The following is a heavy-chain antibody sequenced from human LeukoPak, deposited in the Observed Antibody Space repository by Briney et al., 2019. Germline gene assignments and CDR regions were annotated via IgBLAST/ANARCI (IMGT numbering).Heavy chain of an antibody. J-gene: IGHJ3*02. V-gene: IGHV4-59*01. Sequence: KPSETLSLTCTVSGGSISSYYWSWIRQSPGKGLEWIGYIYYSGSTNYNPSLKSRVTISVDTSKNQFSLKLSSVTAADTAVYYCARVLYYYDSSGYYYDAFDIWGQGTMVTVSS. CDR2: IYYSGST. CDR3: ARVLYYYDSSGYYYDAFDI. D-gene: IGHD3-22*01. CDR1: GGSISSYY.